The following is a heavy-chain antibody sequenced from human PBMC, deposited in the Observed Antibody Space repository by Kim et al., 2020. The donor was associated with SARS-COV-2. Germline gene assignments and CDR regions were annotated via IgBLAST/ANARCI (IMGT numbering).Heavy chain of an antibody. V-gene: IGHV4-4*07. CDR1: GGSISNYY. J-gene: IGHJ4*02. CDR2: IYTSGNT. CDR3: ARGRGSGYGIDY. D-gene: IGHD5-12*01. Sequence: SETLSLTCTVSGGSISNYYWNWIRQPAGKGLEWIGRIYTSGNTNYNPSLKGRVTMSVDTSKNQFSLKLSSVTAADTAVYYCARGRGSGYGIDYWGQGTLVTVSS.